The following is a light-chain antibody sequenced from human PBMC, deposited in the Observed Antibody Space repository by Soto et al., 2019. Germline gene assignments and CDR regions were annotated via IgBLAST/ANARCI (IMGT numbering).Light chain of an antibody. J-gene: IGLJ3*02. CDR2: LNSDGSH. CDR1: SGHSSYA. CDR3: QIWGTGIWV. Sequence: QTVVTQSPSASASLGASVKLTCTLSSGHSSYAIAWHQQQPEKGPRYLMKLNSDGSHSKGDGIPDRFSGSSSGAERYLTISSLQSEYEADYYCQIWGTGIWVFGGGTKLTVL. V-gene: IGLV4-69*01.